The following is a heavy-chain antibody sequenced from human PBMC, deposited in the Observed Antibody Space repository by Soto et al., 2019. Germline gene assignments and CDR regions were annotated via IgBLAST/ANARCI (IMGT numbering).Heavy chain of an antibody. CDR3: ATFVGATTVTRGSPRDY. D-gene: IGHD4-4*01. CDR2: INPSGSI. J-gene: IGHJ4*02. Sequence: VQLQQWGAGLLKPSETLSLTCAVYGGSFSGYHWSWFRQPPGKGLEWIGEINPSGSINYNPSLKSRVTISVDTSKNQFSLNVISLTAADTAVYYCATFVGATTVTRGSPRDYWGQGTLVTVSS. CDR1: GGSFSGYH. V-gene: IGHV4-34*01.